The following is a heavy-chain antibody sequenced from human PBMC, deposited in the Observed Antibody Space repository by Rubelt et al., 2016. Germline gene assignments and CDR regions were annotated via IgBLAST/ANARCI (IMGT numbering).Heavy chain of an antibody. CDR2: ISSSGVST. Sequence: GGGLGQPGGSLRLSCTASGFAFSIYAMNWVRQAPGKGLEWVSAISSSGVSTYYIDSVRGRFTISRDNSKNTVYLEMNSLRAEDTALYYCAKGPRGLWYFDLWGRGTLVTVSS. J-gene: IGHJ2*01. CDR3: AKGPRGLWYFDL. V-gene: IGHV3-23*01. CDR1: GFAFSIYA.